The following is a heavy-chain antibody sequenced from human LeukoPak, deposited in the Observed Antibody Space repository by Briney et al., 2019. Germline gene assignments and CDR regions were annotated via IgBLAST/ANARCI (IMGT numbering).Heavy chain of an antibody. CDR3: ARHPLNLYFDY. CDR1: GYSISSGYY. Sequence: PSETLSLTCAVSGYSISSGYYCGWIRQPPGKGLEWIGSIYHSGSTYYNPSLKSRVTISVDTSKNQFSLKLSSVTAADTAVYYCARHPLNLYFDYWGQGTLVTVSS. V-gene: IGHV4-38-2*01. J-gene: IGHJ4*02. CDR2: IYHSGST.